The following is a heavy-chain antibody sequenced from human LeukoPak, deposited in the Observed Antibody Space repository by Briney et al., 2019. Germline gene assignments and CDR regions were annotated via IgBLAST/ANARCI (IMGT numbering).Heavy chain of an antibody. J-gene: IGHJ6*03. CDR3: ARGVVMYYYYYYMDV. Sequence: PSETLSLTCTVSGGSISSSSYYWGWIRQPPGKGLEWIGSIYYSGSTYYNPSLKSRVTISVDTSKNQFSLKLSSVTAADTAVYYCARGVVMYYYYYYMDVWGKGTTVTVSS. CDR1: GGSISSSSYY. V-gene: IGHV4-39*07. D-gene: IGHD2-8*01. CDR2: IYYSGST.